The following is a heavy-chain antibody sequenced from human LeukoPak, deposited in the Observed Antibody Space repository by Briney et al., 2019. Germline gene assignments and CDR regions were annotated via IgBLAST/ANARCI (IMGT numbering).Heavy chain of an antibody. D-gene: IGHD6-13*01. Sequence: PSQTLSLTCTVSGGSISSGGYYWSWIRQHPGKGLEWIGYIYYSGSTYYNPSLKSRVTISVDTSKNQFSLKLSSVTAADTAVYYCARDQGQQLVPGYYYYGMDVWGQGTTVTVSS. CDR2: IYYSGST. V-gene: IGHV4-31*03. CDR3: ARDQGQQLVPGYYYYGMDV. CDR1: GGSISSGGYY. J-gene: IGHJ6*02.